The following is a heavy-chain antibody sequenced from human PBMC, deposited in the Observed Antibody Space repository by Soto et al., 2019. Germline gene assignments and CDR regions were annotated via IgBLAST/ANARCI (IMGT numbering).Heavy chain of an antibody. CDR1: GGSISSGDHY. J-gene: IGHJ4*02. V-gene: IGHV4-30-4*01. D-gene: IGHD3-16*01. CDR2: IYYSGNT. Sequence: PSVTQALTWTVAGGSISSGDHYWSWLRQPPGKGLEWIGYIYYSGNTYYNPSLKSRLAISVDTSKNQFSLTLTSVTAADTAVYFCAREEALIDVPSGGIDYSFDYWGQRTFVSRSS. CDR3: AREEALIDVPSGGIDYSFDY.